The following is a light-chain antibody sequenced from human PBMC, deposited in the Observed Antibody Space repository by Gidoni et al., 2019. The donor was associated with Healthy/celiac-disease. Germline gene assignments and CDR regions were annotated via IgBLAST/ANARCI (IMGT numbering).Light chain of an antibody. Sequence: EIVMTQSPANLSVSPGERATLSCRASQSVSRNLAWYQQKPGQAPRLLIYGASTRATGIPARFRGSGSGTEFTLNISSLQSEDFAVYYCQQDNNWPPITFGQGTRLEIK. CDR2: GAS. J-gene: IGKJ5*01. CDR1: QSVSRN. CDR3: QQDNNWPPIT. V-gene: IGKV3-15*01.